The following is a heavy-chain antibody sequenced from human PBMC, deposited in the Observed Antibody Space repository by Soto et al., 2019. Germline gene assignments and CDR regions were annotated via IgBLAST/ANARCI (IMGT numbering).Heavy chain of an antibody. Sequence: SLLKASWKAAGDACSSYRINWVRQAPGQGLEWVGGIVPIRRTADYAQTFQGRVSITADESARTSYMELRSLRSQDTAVYYCVRDSGAKPSSSWGQGTLVTVSS. J-gene: IGHJ4*02. CDR2: IVPIRRTA. D-gene: IGHD6-13*01. V-gene: IGHV1-69*13. CDR1: GDACSSYR. CDR3: VRDSGAKPSSS.